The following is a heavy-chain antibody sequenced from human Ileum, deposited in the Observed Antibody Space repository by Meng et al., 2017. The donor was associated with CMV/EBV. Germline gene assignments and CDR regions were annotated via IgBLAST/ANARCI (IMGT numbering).Heavy chain of an antibody. CDR2: INPNSGGT. CDR1: GYTFTGYY. CDR3: ARGLGLYCGSTSCPSYYFDY. V-gene: IGHV1-2*02. Sequence: ASVKVSCKASGYTFTGYYMHWVRQAPGQGLEWMGWINPNSGGTNYAQKFQGRVTMTMDTSISTAYMELSRLRSDDTAVYYCARGLGLYCGSTSCPSYYFDYWGQGTLVTVSS. D-gene: IGHD2-2*01. J-gene: IGHJ4*02.